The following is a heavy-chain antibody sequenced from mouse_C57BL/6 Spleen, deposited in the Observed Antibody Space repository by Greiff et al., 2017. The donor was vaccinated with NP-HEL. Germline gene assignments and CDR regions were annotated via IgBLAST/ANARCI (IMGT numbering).Heavy chain of an antibody. V-gene: IGHV1-54*01. CDR3: ARSVYYSNYPYYAMDY. D-gene: IGHD2-5*01. CDR2: INPGSGGT. CDR1: GYAFTNYL. J-gene: IGHJ4*01. Sequence: QVQLKQSGAELVRPGTSVKVSCKASGYAFTNYLIEWVKQRPGQGLEWIGVINPGSGGTNYNEKFKGKATLTADKSSSTAYMQLSSLTSEDSAVDFCARSVYYSNYPYYAMDYWGQGTSVTVSS.